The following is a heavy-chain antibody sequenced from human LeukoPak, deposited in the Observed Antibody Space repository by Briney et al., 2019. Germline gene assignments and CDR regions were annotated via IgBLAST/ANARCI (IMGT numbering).Heavy chain of an antibody. D-gene: IGHD4-17*01. CDR1: GFTFINYT. V-gene: IGHV3-21*01. CDR3: ARDNYGDYAYYFDY. Sequence: GGSLRLSCAASGFTFINYTMTWVRHAPGKGLERVSSISGSSSYFYYADSVKGRFIISRDNAKNSLYLQVKSLRAEDTAVYYCARDNYGDYAYYFDYWGQGTLVTVSS. J-gene: IGHJ4*02. CDR2: ISGSSSYF.